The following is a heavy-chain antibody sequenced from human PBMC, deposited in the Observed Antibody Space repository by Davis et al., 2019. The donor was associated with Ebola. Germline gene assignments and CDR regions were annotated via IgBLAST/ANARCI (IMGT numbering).Heavy chain of an antibody. CDR1: GFTFSDYY. Sequence: GGSLRLSCAASGFTFSDYYMSWIRQAPGKGLEWVSFISGSATTVSYADSVRGRFTISRDNAKNSLYLQMHSLRADDTAVYYCAKTVGWLQQTGEEHFQNWGQGTLVTVSS. V-gene: IGHV3-11*01. D-gene: IGHD5-24*01. CDR3: AKTVGWLQQTGEEHFQN. J-gene: IGHJ1*01. CDR2: ISGSATTV.